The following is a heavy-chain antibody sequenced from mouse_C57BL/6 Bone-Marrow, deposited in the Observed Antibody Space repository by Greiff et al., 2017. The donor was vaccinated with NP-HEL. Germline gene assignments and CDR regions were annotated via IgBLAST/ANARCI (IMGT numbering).Heavy chain of an antibody. J-gene: IGHJ1*03. D-gene: IGHD2-4*01. CDR2: ISDGGSYT. V-gene: IGHV5-4*01. Sequence: EVQLVESGGGLVKPGGSLKLSCAASGFTFSSYAMSWVRQTPEKRLEWVATISDGGSYTYYPDHVKGRFPISRDNAKNNLYLQMSHLKTEETAMYYCARVYYDYGYFDVWGTGTTVTVSS. CDR1: GFTFSSYA. CDR3: ARVYYDYGYFDV.